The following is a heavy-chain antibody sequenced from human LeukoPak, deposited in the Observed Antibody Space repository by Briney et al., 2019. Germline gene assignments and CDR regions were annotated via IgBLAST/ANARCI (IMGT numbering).Heavy chain of an antibody. CDR2: FDPEEGET. V-gene: IGHV1-24*01. CDR1: GYTLTELS. Sequence: ASVKVSCKVSGYTLTELSMHWVRQAPGKGLEWMGGFDPEEGETIYAQKFQGRVTMTEDTSTDTAYMELSSLRSEDTAVYYCATTSYDSSGYYYPVFGYWGQGTLVTVSS. J-gene: IGHJ4*02. D-gene: IGHD3-22*01. CDR3: ATTSYDSSGYYYPVFGY.